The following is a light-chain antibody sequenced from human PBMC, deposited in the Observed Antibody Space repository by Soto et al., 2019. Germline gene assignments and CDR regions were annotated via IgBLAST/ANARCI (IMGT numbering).Light chain of an antibody. CDR1: QSVNTN. CDR3: QQYSDWPLS. J-gene: IGKJ1*01. V-gene: IGKV3-15*01. Sequence: EIVMTQSPATLSVSPGERATLSCRASQSVNTNLAWYQQKPGHAPRLLIYDAYSRATGIPARFSGTESGTEFTLTISSLQSEDSAVYYCQQYSDWPLSFGQGTKVDIK. CDR2: DAY.